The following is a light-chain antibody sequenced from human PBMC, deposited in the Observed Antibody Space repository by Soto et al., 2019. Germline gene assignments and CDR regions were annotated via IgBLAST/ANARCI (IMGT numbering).Light chain of an antibody. CDR3: QQYNNWRT. CDR1: QSVSDY. V-gene: IGKV3-15*01. J-gene: IGKJ1*01. Sequence: EIVLSQSPATLSLSPGERATLSCRASQSVSDYYLAWYQQKPGQAPRLLIYGASTRATGIPARFSGSGSGTEFTLTISSLQSEDFAVYYCQQYNNWRTFGQGTKVDIK. CDR2: GAS.